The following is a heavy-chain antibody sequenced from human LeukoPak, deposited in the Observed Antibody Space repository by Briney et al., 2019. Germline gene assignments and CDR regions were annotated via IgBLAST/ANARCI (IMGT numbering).Heavy chain of an antibody. V-gene: IGHV1-69*04. Sequence: SVKVSCKASGGTFSSYTISWVRQAPGQGLEWMGRIIPILGIANYPQKFQGRVTITADKSASTAYMELSSLRSEDTAVYYCARDLQDDSSGYYPYYFDYWGQGTLVTVSS. CDR2: IIPILGIA. J-gene: IGHJ4*02. CDR3: ARDLQDDSSGYYPYYFDY. D-gene: IGHD3-22*01. CDR1: GGTFSSYT.